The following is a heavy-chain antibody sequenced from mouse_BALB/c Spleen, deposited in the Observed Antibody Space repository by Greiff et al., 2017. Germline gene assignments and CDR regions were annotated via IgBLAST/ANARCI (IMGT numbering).Heavy chain of an antibody. Sequence: EVKLMESGGGLVQPGGSLRLSCATSGFTFTDYYMSWVRQPPGKALEWLGFIRNKANGYTTEYSASVKGRFTISRDNSQSILYLQMNTLRAEDSATYYCARSPYGPFAYWGQGTLVTVSA. CDR2: IRNKANGYTT. J-gene: IGHJ3*01. D-gene: IGHD1-1*02. V-gene: IGHV7-3*02. CDR1: GFTFTDYY. CDR3: ARSPYGPFAY.